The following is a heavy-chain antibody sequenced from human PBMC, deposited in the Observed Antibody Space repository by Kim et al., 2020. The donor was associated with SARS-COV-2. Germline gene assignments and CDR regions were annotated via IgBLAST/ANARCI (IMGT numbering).Heavy chain of an antibody. CDR2: ISQIGST. Sequence: SETLSLTCAVHGGSFGGDYWSWIRQPPGKGLEWIGEISQIGSTNYNSSLQSRVTISVDTSKNQFSLRLSLVTAADTALYFCARGLGLAAAGPFASWCQGTLVTVSS. V-gene: IGHV4-34*01. J-gene: IGHJ4*02. D-gene: IGHD6-13*01. CDR1: GGSFGGDY. CDR3: ARGLGLAAAGPFAS.